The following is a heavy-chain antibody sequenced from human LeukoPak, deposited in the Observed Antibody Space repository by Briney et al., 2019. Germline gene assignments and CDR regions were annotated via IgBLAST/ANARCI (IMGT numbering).Heavy chain of an antibody. CDR1: GGSISSYY. CDR2: IYYSGST. Sequence: PSETLSLTCTVSGGSISSYYWSWIRQPPGKGLEWIGYIYYSGSTNYNPSLKSRVTISVDTSMNQFSLKLSSVTAADTAVYYCATGYYYDSSGSFDYWGQGTLVTVSS. D-gene: IGHD3-22*01. J-gene: IGHJ4*02. CDR3: ATGYYYDSSGSFDY. V-gene: IGHV4-59*01.